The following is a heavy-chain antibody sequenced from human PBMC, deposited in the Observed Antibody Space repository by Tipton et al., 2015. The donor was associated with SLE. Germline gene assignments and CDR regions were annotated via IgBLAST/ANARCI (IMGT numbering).Heavy chain of an antibody. J-gene: IGHJ3*02. V-gene: IGHV3-23*04. CDR3: AKVLSGGSGTPDAFDI. Sequence: QLVQSGGGLVQPGGSLRLSCAASGFTFSSYAMSWVRQAPGKGLEWVSAIRGSGGSIYFPDSVKGRFTISRDNSKNTLYLQMNSLRAEDTAVYYCAKVLSGGSGTPDAFDIWGQGTMVTVSS. CDR2: IRGSGGSI. D-gene: IGHD2-15*01. CDR1: GFTFSSYA.